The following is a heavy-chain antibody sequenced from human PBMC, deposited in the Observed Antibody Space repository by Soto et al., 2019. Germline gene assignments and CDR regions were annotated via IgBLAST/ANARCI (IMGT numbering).Heavy chain of an antibody. CDR1: GGSISSSSYY. CDR2: IYYTGNT. CDR3: TSLYYGGQDY. J-gene: IGHJ4*02. D-gene: IGHD4-17*01. Sequence: PSATLSLTCPVSGGSISSSSYYWGWIRQPPGKGLEWIGSIYYTGNTYYNPSLKSRVTISVDTSKNQFSLRLSSVTAADTAVYYCTSLYYGGQDYWGQGTVVTVSS. V-gene: IGHV4-39*01.